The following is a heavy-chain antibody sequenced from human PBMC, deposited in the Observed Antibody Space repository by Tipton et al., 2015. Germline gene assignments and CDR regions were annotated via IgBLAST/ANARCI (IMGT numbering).Heavy chain of an antibody. CDR3: AKDFYGGNSGIQLDY. D-gene: IGHD4-23*01. V-gene: IGHV4-38-2*02. CDR2: IHHSGDT. Sequence: GLVKPSETLSLTCTVSGYSIRGGHYWGWIRQSPRKGLEWIGSIHHSGDTYYTPPLTGRASISVDASKNQFYLKLASVTAADTAVYYCAKDFYGGNSGIQLDYWGQGTLVTVSS. CDR1: GYSIRGGHY. J-gene: IGHJ4*02.